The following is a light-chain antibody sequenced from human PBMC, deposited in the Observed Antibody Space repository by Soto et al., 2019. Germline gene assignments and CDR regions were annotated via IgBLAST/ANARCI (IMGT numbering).Light chain of an antibody. CDR2: EVS. J-gene: IGLJ2*01. CDR1: SSDIGGYDY. CDR3: SSYRTTSTRV. V-gene: IGLV2-14*01. Sequence: QSALTQPASVSGSPGQSITISCTGTSSDIGGYDYVSWYQQHPGKAPKLMIYEVSNRPSGVSNRFSGSKSGNTASLTISGXXXXXXXXXYCSSYRTTSTRVFGGGTKLTV.